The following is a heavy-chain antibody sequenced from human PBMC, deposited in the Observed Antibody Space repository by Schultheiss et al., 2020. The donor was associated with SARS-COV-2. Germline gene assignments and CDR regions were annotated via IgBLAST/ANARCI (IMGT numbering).Heavy chain of an antibody. J-gene: IGHJ6*03. CDR3: AKSQGSVVPSAYYYMDV. CDR2: ISGSGGST. Sequence: GGSLRLSCAASGFTFSDYYMSWIRQAPGKGLEWVSAISGSGGSTYYADSVKGRFTISRDNSKNTLYLQMNSLRAEDTAVYYCAKSQGSVVPSAYYYMDVWGKGTTVTVSS. D-gene: IGHD2-15*01. V-gene: IGHV3-23*01. CDR1: GFTFSDYY.